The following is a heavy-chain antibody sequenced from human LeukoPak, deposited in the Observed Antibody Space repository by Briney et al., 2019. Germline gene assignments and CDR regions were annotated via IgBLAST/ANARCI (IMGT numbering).Heavy chain of an antibody. V-gene: IGHV3-23*01. D-gene: IGHD5-18*01. CDR3: AKNPQEDTAMVHYFDY. CDR2: ISGSGGST. CDR1: GFTFSSYA. J-gene: IGHJ4*02. Sequence: SGGSLRLSCAASGFTFSSYAMSWVRQAPGKGLEWVSAISGSGGSTYYADSVKGRFTISRDNSKNTLYLQTNSLRAEDTAVYYCAKNPQEDTAMVHYFDYWGQGTLVTVSS.